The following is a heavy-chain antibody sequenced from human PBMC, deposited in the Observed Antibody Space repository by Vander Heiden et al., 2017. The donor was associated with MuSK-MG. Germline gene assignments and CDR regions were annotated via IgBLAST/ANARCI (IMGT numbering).Heavy chain of an antibody. CDR1: GFTFSRYS. CDR2: MSSSSSYI. CDR3: ARGTYYDYVWGSSDY. V-gene: IGHV3-21*01. J-gene: IGHJ4*02. D-gene: IGHD3-16*01. Sequence: EVQLVESGGGLVKPGGSLRLSCAAPGFTFSRYSMNWVRQAPGKGLEWVSSMSSSSSYIYYADSVKGRFTISRDNAKNSLYLQMNSLRAEDTAVYYCARGTYYDYVWGSSDYWGQGTLVTVSS.